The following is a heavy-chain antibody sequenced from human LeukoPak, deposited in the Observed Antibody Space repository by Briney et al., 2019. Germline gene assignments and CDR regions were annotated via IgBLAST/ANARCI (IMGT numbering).Heavy chain of an antibody. Sequence: GGSLRLSCVGSGFSFDNNAMTWVRQAPGKGLEWVSSITASAGTTDYAASVKGRFAIPRDNSKNTLYLQMNSLRADDTAVYYCARSAGAWYGYDYWGQGNLVIVS. D-gene: IGHD5-18*01. V-gene: IGHV3-23*01. CDR1: GFSFDNNA. CDR2: ITASAGTT. CDR3: ARSAGAWYGYDY. J-gene: IGHJ4*02.